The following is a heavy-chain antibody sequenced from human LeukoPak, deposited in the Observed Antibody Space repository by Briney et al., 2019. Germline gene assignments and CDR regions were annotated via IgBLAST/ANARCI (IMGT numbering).Heavy chain of an antibody. CDR1: GGTFSSYA. CDR3: TTLAATAILSSSPFDY. Sequence: ASVKVSCKASGGTFSSYAISWVRQAPGQGLEWMGGIIPIFGTANYAQTFQGRVTITTDESTSTAYMELSSLRSEDTAVYYCTTLAATAILSSSPFDYWGQGTLVTVSS. J-gene: IGHJ4*02. V-gene: IGHV1-69*05. D-gene: IGHD2-21*02. CDR2: IIPIFGTA.